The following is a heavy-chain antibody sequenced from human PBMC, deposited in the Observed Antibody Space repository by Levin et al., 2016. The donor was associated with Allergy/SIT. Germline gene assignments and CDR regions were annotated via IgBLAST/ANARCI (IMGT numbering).Heavy chain of an antibody. CDR3: ARYSSSWYSALDP. V-gene: IGHV1-69*06. J-gene: IGHJ5*02. CDR1: GGTFSSYA. Sequence: SVKVSCKASGGTFSSYAISWVRQAPGQGLEWMGGVIPIFGTANYAQKFQGRVTITADKSTSTAYMELSSLRSEDTAVYYCARYSSSWYSALDPWGQGTLVTVSS. D-gene: IGHD6-13*01. CDR2: VIPIFGTA.